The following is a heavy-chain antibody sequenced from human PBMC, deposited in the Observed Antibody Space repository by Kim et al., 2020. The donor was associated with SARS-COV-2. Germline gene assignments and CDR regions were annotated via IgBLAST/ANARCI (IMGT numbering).Heavy chain of an antibody. CDR2: ITRGSTYT. CDR1: GFTFSDYY. Sequence: GGSLRLSCAASGFTFSDYYMSWMRQAPGKGLEWVSYITRGSTYTDYAVSVKGRFTISRDDAQNTLYLQMNSRRADDTAVYYCARMGAPWGQGALVTVSS. V-gene: IGHV3-11*06. J-gene: IGHJ4*02. CDR3: ARMGAP.